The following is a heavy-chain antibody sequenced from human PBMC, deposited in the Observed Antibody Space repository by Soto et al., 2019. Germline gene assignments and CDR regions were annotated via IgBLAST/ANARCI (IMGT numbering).Heavy chain of an antibody. J-gene: IGHJ3*02. D-gene: IGHD6-19*01. CDR3: ARQWLVAVDDAFDI. CDR1: GGSISSYY. CDR2: IYTSGST. V-gene: IGHV4-4*07. Sequence: LTCTVSGGSISSYYWSWIRQPAGKGLEWIGRIYTSGSTNYNPSLKSRVTMSVDTSKNQFSLKLSSVTAADTAVYYCARQWLVAVDDAFDIWGQGTMVTVSS.